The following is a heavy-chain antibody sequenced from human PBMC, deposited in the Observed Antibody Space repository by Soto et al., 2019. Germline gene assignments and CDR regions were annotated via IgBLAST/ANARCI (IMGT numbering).Heavy chain of an antibody. Sequence: GGSLRLSCAASGFTFSSYGMHWVRQAPGKGLEWVAVIWYDGSNKYYADSVKGRFTISRDNSKNTLYLQMNSLRAEDTAVYYCARDRGSPGYCSSTSCHRPGVLDYWGQGTLVTVSS. V-gene: IGHV3-33*01. CDR2: IWYDGSNK. CDR1: GFTFSSYG. J-gene: IGHJ4*02. D-gene: IGHD2-2*01. CDR3: ARDRGSPGYCSSTSCHRPGVLDY.